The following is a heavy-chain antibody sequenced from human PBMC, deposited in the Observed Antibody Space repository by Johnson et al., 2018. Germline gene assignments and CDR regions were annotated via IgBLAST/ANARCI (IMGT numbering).Heavy chain of an antibody. Sequence: QVQLVESGGGVVQPGRSLRLSCVASGFTFSSYGMHWVRQAPGKGLEWVAVISYDGSNKYYADSVKGRFTISRDNSKTTLYLQMNSLTADDTAVYYCAGVCWGGGLREAMDVWGKGTTVTVSS. CDR2: ISYDGSNK. CDR3: AGVCWGGGLREAMDV. CDR1: GFTFSSYG. V-gene: IGHV3-30*03. D-gene: IGHD3-16*01. J-gene: IGHJ6*03.